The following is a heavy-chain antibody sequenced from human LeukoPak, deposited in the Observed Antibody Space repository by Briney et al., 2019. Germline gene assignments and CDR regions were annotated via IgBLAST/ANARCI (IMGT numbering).Heavy chain of an antibody. CDR1: GYTLTELS. CDR3: ARDDHYGGDSEDDY. D-gene: IGHD4-23*01. Sequence: ASVKVSCKVSGYTLTELSMHWVRQAPGKGLEWMGGFDPEDGETIYAQKFQGRVTMTEDTSTDTAYMELSSLRSEDTAVYYCARDDHYGGDSEDDYWGQGTLVTVSS. CDR2: FDPEDGET. V-gene: IGHV1-24*01. J-gene: IGHJ4*02.